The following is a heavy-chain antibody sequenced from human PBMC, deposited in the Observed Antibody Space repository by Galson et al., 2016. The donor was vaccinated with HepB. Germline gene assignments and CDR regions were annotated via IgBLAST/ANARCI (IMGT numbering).Heavy chain of an antibody. Sequence: TLSLTCTVSGDSISVANNYWSWIRQHPGKGLQWIGYIYYSGSTYYNPSLKNRLVISVNTSKNQFSLRLTSVTAADTAVYYCARGGNPYYFDYWGRGTLVTVSS. J-gene: IGHJ4*02. V-gene: IGHV4-31*03. CDR3: ARGGNPYYFDY. CDR1: GDSISVANNY. D-gene: IGHD5-12*01. CDR2: IYYSGST.